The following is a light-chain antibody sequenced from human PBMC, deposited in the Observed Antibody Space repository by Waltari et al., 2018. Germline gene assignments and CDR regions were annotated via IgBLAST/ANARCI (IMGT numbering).Light chain of an antibody. V-gene: IGLV2-14*03. CDR2: DVS. CDR3: CSYTSGGTLI. J-gene: IGLJ2*01. CDR1: RRDIGAYTY. Sequence: HSALTQPAAVSGSPGQPITISCSGTRRDIGAYTYVPWYQHHPGKAPKLIIYDVSERPSGFSNRFSASKSGNTASLTISGLQAEDEADHHCCSYTSGGTLIFGGGTKLTVL.